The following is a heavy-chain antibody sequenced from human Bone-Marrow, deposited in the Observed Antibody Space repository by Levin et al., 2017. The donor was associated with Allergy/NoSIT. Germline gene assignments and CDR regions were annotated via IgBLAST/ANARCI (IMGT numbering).Heavy chain of an antibody. CDR1: GYTFTSRW. CDR2: IFPGDSDT. D-gene: IGHD6-19*01. J-gene: IGHJ6*02. V-gene: IGHV5-51*01. Sequence: GESLKISCKTFGYTFTSRWIDWVRHVPGKGLEWMGIIFPGDSDTRYSPSFDGQVTISADKSTSTAFLQWSSLKASDTAVYYCARSRAGTNIRGGLDVWGQGTTVTVSS. CDR3: ARSRAGTNIRGGLDV.